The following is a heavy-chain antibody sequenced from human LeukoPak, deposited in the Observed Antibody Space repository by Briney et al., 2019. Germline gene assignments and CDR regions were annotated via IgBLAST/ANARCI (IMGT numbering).Heavy chain of an antibody. CDR3: AREGGFYRPLDY. Sequence: SSETLSLTCDVSGGSVTSTNWWTWVRQPPGKGLEWIGEVHLDGRTNYNPSLKSRLIVSVDLPENHISLKLTSVTAADAAVYYCAREGGFYRPLDYSGQGTLVTVSS. CDR2: VHLDGRT. J-gene: IGHJ4*02. CDR1: GGSVTSTNW. V-gene: IGHV4-4*02. D-gene: IGHD3-3*01.